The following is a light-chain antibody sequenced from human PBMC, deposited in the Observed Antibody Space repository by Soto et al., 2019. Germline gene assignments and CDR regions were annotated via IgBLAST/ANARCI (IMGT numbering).Light chain of an antibody. Sequence: QSALTQPASVSGSPGQSITISCTGTSSDVGDYNYVSWYQQHPGKAPKLMIYDVSNRPSGVSNRFSGSKYGNTASLTISGLQAEDEGDYYCSSYTSSSTSVVFGGGTKLTVL. CDR1: SSDVGDYNY. J-gene: IGLJ2*01. V-gene: IGLV2-14*01. CDR2: DVS. CDR3: SSYTSSSTSVV.